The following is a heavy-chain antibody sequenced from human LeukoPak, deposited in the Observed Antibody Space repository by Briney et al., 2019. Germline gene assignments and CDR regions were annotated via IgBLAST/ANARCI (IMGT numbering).Heavy chain of an antibody. CDR2: IYTSGST. D-gene: IGHD3-10*01. CDR3: ARSNLLGSVDY. Sequence: SDTLSLTCAVSGGSISSGGYSWRWIRQPAGKGLEWIGRIYTSGSTNYHPSFKRLVTMSVDTSKNQVSLKLSSVTAADTAVYYCARSNLLGSVDYWGQGTLVTVSS. CDR1: GGSISSGGYS. V-gene: IGHV4-61*02. J-gene: IGHJ4*02.